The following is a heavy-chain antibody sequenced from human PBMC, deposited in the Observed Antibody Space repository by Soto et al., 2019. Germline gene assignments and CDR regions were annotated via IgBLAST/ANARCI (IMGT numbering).Heavy chain of an antibody. D-gene: IGHD2-15*01. CDR2: ISTYNGKT. V-gene: IGHV1-18*01. J-gene: IGHJ5*02. CDR3: ARDFCSGGSCYYNWIDP. CDR1: GYTFNTYG. Sequence: QVQLVQSGGEVKMPGASVKVSCKASGYTFNTYGISWVRQAPGQGLVWMGWISTYNGKTYYAQNFQGRVTMTTDTSTSTAYMELRSLRSDDKAVYFCARDFCSGGSCYYNWIDPWGQGTLVTVSS.